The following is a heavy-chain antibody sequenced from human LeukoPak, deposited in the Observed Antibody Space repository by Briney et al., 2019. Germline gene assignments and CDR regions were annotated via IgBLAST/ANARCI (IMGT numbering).Heavy chain of an antibody. Sequence: NPGGSLRLSCAASGFTFSDYYMSWIRQAPGKGLEWVSYISSSGSTIYYADSVKGRFTISRDNAKNSLYLQMNSLRAEDTAVYYCASSYYDSSGYSDYWGQGTLVTVSS. CDR3: ASSYYDSSGYSDY. V-gene: IGHV3-11*04. CDR1: GFTFSDYY. J-gene: IGHJ4*02. D-gene: IGHD3-22*01. CDR2: ISSSGSTI.